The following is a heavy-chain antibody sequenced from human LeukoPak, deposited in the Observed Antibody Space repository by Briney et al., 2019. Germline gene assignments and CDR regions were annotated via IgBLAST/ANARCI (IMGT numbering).Heavy chain of an antibody. CDR3: AREGTTNGAFDI. CDR1: GGSISSYY. Sequence: SETLSLTCTVSGGSISSYYWSWIRQPPGKGLEWIGYICYSGSTNYNPSLKSRVTISVDTSKNQFSLKLSSVTAADTAVYYCAREGTTNGAFDIWGQGTMVTVSS. V-gene: IGHV4-59*01. D-gene: IGHD1-26*01. J-gene: IGHJ3*02. CDR2: ICYSGST.